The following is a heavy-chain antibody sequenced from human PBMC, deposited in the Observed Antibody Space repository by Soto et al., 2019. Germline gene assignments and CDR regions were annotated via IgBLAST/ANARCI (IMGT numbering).Heavy chain of an antibody. CDR1: GFTFRNQD. CDR2: ISGRGGVT. J-gene: IGHJ4*02. V-gene: IGHV3-23*01. D-gene: IGHD3-22*01. Sequence: EVQLLESGGGLVQPGGSLRLTCVGSGFTFRNQDMRWVRQAPGKGLEWVSGISGRGGVTYYSDSGKGRFTISRDNSKNKLYLQMNNLRANDTAVYYCAKDRQFGSYYESAGHYNDWGQGTLVTVSS. CDR3: AKDRQFGSYYESAGHYND.